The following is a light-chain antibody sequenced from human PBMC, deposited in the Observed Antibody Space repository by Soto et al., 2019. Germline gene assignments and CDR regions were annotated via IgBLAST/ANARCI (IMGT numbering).Light chain of an antibody. CDR1: QSLLHTNGKNR. J-gene: IGKJ1*01. CDR2: LDS. CDR3: MQSLQNLWT. V-gene: IGKV2-28*01. Sequence: DIVMTQSPLSLPVTPGEPASISCRSSQSLLHTNGKNRVSWYLQKPGQPPQLLINLDSNRASGVPDRFSGSGSGTDFTLKISRVEAEDVGVYYCMQSLQNLWTFGQGTKVEIK.